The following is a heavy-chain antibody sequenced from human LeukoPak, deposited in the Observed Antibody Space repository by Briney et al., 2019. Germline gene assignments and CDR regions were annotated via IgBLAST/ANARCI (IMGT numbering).Heavy chain of an antibody. V-gene: IGHV3-21*04. CDR3: AKDRYSASPAAPDY. CDR1: GFTFSSYS. D-gene: IGHD2-2*02. CDR2: ISSSSSYI. J-gene: IGHJ4*02. Sequence: GGSLRLSCAASGFTFSSYSMNWVRQAPGRGLEWVSSISSSSSYIYYADSVKGRFTISRDNSKNMLYLQMNSLRAEDTAVYYCAKDRYSASPAAPDYWAREPWSPSP.